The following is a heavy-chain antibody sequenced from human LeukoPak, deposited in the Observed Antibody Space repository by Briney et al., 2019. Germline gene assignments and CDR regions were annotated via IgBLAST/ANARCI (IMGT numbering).Heavy chain of an antibody. CDR1: GFTFSTYA. J-gene: IGHJ4*02. CDR3: AKDPVIAAAGTGWYYFDY. Sequence: AGGSLRLSCAASGFTFSTYAMSWVRLAPGKGLEWVSTISGSGTSTYYADSVKGRFTISRDSSKSTLFLQMDSLRDEDSAVYYCAKDPVIAAAGTGWYYFDYCGQGTLVTVSS. D-gene: IGHD6-13*01. V-gene: IGHV3-23*01. CDR2: ISGSGTST.